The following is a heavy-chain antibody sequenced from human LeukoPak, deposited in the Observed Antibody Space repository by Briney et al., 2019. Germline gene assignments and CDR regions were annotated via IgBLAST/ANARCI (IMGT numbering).Heavy chain of an antibody. CDR1: GGSFSGYY. Sequence: SETLSLTCAVYGGSFSGYYWSWIRQPPGKGLEWIGEINHSGSTNYNPSLKSRVTISVDTSKNQFSLKLSSVTAADTAVYYCARVHYDFWSGGPFDYWGQGTLVTVSS. CDR2: INHSGST. J-gene: IGHJ4*02. CDR3: ARVHYDFWSGGPFDY. D-gene: IGHD3-3*01. V-gene: IGHV4-34*01.